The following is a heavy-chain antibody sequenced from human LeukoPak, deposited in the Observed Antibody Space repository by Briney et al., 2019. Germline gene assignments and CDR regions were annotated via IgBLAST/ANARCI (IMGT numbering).Heavy chain of an antibody. CDR2: ISYGGSNK. CDR3: ARESREDFGVVIGPDY. D-gene: IGHD3-3*01. CDR1: GFTFSSYG. V-gene: IGHV3-30*03. Sequence: GGSLRLSCAASGFTFSSYGMHWVRQAPGKGLEWVAVISYGGSNKYYADSVKGRFTISRDNSKNTLYLQMNSLRAEDTAVYYCARESREDFGVVIGPDYWGQGTLVTVSS. J-gene: IGHJ4*02.